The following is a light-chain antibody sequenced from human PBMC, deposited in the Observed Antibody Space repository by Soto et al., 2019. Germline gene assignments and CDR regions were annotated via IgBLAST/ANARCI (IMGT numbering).Light chain of an antibody. V-gene: IGLV2-14*01. J-gene: IGLJ2*01. CDR2: EVS. Sequence: QSALTQPASVSGSPGQSITISCTGTSSDVGGYKYVSWYQQHPDKAPKLIIFEVSNRPSGISSRFSGSNSGNTASLTISGLQAEDEADYYCASSTSSSTSVIFGRGTKVTVL. CDR1: SSDVGGYKY. CDR3: ASSTSSSTSVI.